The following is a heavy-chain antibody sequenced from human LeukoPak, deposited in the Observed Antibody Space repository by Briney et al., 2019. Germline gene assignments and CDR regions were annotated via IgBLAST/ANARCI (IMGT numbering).Heavy chain of an antibody. V-gene: IGHV4-34*01. CDR2: INHSGST. CDR1: GGSFSGYY. J-gene: IGHJ5*02. D-gene: IGHD3-22*01. CDR3: ARPVHDSSGYVDWFDP. Sequence: SETLSLTCAVYGGSFSGYYWSWIRQPPGKGLEWIGEINHSGSTNYNPSLKSRVTISVDTSKNQFSLKLSSVTAADTAVYYCARPVHDSSGYVDWFDPWGQGTLVTVSS.